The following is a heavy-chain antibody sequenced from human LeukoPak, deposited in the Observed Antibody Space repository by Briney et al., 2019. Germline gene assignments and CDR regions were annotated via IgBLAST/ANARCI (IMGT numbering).Heavy chain of an antibody. V-gene: IGHV1-8*01. Sequence: ASVRVSCKASGYTFTNYDINWVRQATGQGPEWMGWMNPNTGKTAYAERFQDRVTMTSDTSISTAYMELSSLRSEDTAVYYCASSGGQYDLFDYWGQGTLVTVSS. D-gene: IGHD3-16*01. CDR2: MNPNTGKT. CDR1: GYTFTNYD. J-gene: IGHJ4*02. CDR3: ASSGGQYDLFDY.